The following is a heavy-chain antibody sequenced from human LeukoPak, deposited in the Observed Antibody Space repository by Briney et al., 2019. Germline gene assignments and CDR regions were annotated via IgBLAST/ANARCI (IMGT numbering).Heavy chain of an antibody. CDR3: ARRRSSTSDAADI. Sequence: ESLKISCKGSGYIFTHYWIGWVRQMPGKGLEWMGIINPADSDTRYSPSFQGQVLISADKSISTAYLHWGSPKASDTAMYFCARRRSSTSDAADIWGQGTMVTVS. CDR1: GYIFTHYW. CDR2: INPADSDT. J-gene: IGHJ3*02. V-gene: IGHV5-51*01.